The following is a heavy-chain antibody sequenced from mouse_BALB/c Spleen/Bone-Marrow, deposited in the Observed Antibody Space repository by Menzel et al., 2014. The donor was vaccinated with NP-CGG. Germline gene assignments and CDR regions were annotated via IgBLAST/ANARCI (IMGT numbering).Heavy chain of an antibody. D-gene: IGHD3-3*01. Sequence: DLVKPGASVKLSCKASGYTFTSYWINWIKQRPGQGLEWIGRIAPGSGSTYYNETFKGKATLIVDTSSSTAYIQLSSLSSEDSAVYFCARGGLHYFDYWGQGTTLTVSS. CDR2: IAPGSGST. J-gene: IGHJ2*01. CDR3: ARGGLHYFDY. V-gene: IGHV1S41*01. CDR1: GYTFTSYW.